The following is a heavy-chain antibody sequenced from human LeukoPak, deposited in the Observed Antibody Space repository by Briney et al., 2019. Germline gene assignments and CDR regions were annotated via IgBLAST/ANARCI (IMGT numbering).Heavy chain of an antibody. CDR1: GFTFSSYE. J-gene: IGHJ6*03. Sequence: PGGSLRLSCAASGFTFSSYEMNWVRQAPGKGLEWVSYISSSGSTIYYADSVKGRFTISRDNAKNSPYLQMNSLRAEDTAVYYCARAPVGLNYYYMDVWGKGTTVTISS. CDR2: ISSSGSTI. CDR3: ARAPVGLNYYYMDV. V-gene: IGHV3-48*03. D-gene: IGHD3/OR15-3a*01.